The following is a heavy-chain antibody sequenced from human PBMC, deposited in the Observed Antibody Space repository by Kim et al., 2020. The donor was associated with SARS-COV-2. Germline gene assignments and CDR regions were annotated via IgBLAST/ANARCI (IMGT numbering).Heavy chain of an antibody. CDR3: ARERFSRSTMVRGPFDS. CDR2: INPSGGST. J-gene: IGHJ5*01. D-gene: IGHD3-10*01. Sequence: ASVKVSCKASGYTFTSYYMHWVRQAPGQGLEWMGIINPSGGSTSYAQKFQGRVTMTRDTSTSTVYMELSSLRSADTAAYYCARERFSRSTMVRGPFDSWGQGTLVTVSS. V-gene: IGHV1-46*01. CDR1: GYTFTSYY.